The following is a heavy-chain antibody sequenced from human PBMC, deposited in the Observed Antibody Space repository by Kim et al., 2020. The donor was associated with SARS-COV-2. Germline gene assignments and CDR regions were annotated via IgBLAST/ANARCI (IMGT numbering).Heavy chain of an antibody. CDR3: AKEYGYSYGYLDY. J-gene: IGHJ4*02. Sequence: YADSVKGRFTISRDNAKNTLYLQMNSLRAEDTAVYYCAKEYGYSYGYLDYWGQGTLVTVSS. D-gene: IGHD5-18*01. V-gene: IGHV3-23*01.